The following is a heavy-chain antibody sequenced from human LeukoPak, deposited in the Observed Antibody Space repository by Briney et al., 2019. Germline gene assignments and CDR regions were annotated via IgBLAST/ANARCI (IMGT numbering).Heavy chain of an antibody. V-gene: IGHV4-30-4*08. D-gene: IGHD4-23*01. J-gene: IGHJ3*02. Sequence: SQTLSLTCTVSGGSISSGDYYWSWIRQPPGKGLEWIGYIYYSGSTYYNPSLKSRVTISVDTSKNQFSLKLSSVTAVDTAVYYCAQASGGDAFDIWGQGTMVTVSS. CDR3: AQASGGDAFDI. CDR1: GGSISSGDYY. CDR2: IYYSGST.